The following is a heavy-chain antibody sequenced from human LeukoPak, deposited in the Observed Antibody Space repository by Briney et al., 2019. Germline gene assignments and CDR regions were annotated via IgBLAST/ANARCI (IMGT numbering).Heavy chain of an antibody. D-gene: IGHD6-13*01. CDR3: ASRSWASYSSSWYYYGMDV. Sequence: SVKVSCKASGGTFSSYAISWVRQAPGQGLEWMGRIIPILGIANYAQKFQGRVTITADKFTSTAYMELSSLRSEDTAVYYCASRSWASYSSSWYYYGMDVWGQGTTVTVSS. J-gene: IGHJ6*02. V-gene: IGHV1-69*04. CDR2: IIPILGIA. CDR1: GGTFSSYA.